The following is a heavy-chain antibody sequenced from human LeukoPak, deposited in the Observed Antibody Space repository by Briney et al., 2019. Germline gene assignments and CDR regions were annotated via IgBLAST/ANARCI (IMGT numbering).Heavy chain of an antibody. D-gene: IGHD3-10*01. CDR1: GFTFSDYY. Sequence: GGSLRLACAASGFTFSDYYMSWIRQAPGKGLEWVSYISSSGSTIYYADSVKGRLTISRDNAKNSLYLQMNSLRAEDTAVYYCARSKLRSGGQLFDYWGQGTLVTVSS. V-gene: IGHV3-11*01. CDR2: ISSSGSTI. J-gene: IGHJ4*02. CDR3: ARSKLRSGGQLFDY.